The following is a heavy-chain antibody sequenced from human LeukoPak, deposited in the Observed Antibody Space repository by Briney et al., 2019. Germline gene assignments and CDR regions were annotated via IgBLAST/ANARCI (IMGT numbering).Heavy chain of an antibody. J-gene: IGHJ4*02. D-gene: IGHD3-16*01. CDR3: AESSQFGIRLAFDY. V-gene: IGHV3-30*18. Sequence: GGSLRLSCAASGFSFSNYGMHWVRQAPGKGLEWVAVTSHDGTYKFYGDTVKGRFTISRDNSKNTLYLQMSGLRVEDTAMYYCAESSQFGIRLAFDYWGQGTLVTVSS. CDR2: TSHDGTYK. CDR1: GFSFSNYG.